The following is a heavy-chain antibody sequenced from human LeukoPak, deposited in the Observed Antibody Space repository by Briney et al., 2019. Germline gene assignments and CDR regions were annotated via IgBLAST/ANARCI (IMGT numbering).Heavy chain of an antibody. J-gene: IGHJ4*02. CDR2: INPNSGGT. D-gene: IGHD2-15*01. CDR3: ASSLGPQVVVAAIDY. CDR1: GYTFTGYY. V-gene: IGHV1-2*06. Sequence: ASVTVSCKASGYTFTGYYMHWVRQAPGQGLEWMGRINPNSGGTNYAQRFQGRVTMTRDTSISTAYMELSRLRSDDTAVYYCASSLGPQVVVAAIDYWGQGTLVTVSS.